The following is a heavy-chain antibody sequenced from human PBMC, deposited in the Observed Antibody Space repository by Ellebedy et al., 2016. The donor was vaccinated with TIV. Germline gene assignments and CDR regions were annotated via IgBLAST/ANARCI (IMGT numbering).Heavy chain of an antibody. Sequence: GESLKISCAASGFTFSAYSMNWVRQAPGKGLEWVSSIAVSRSNIFYADSVKGRFTISRDNAKNLLYLQMSGLRAEDTAVYFCARESISAADFDYWGQGILVTVTS. J-gene: IGHJ4*02. CDR1: GFTFSAYS. D-gene: IGHD6-25*01. CDR3: ARESISAADFDY. V-gene: IGHV3-21*01. CDR2: IAVSRSNI.